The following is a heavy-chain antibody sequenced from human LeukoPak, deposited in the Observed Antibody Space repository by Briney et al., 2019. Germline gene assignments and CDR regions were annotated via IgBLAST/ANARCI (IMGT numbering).Heavy chain of an antibody. CDR2: IYSGGST. Sequence: GGSLRLSCAASGFTVSSNYMSWARQAPGKGLEWVSVIYSGGSTYYADSVKGRFTISRDNAKNSLYLQMNSLRAEDTAVYYCARDSTYDFWSGYLYPLDYWGQGTLVTVSS. V-gene: IGHV3-66*01. D-gene: IGHD3-3*01. CDR1: GFTVSSNY. CDR3: ARDSTYDFWSGYLYPLDY. J-gene: IGHJ4*02.